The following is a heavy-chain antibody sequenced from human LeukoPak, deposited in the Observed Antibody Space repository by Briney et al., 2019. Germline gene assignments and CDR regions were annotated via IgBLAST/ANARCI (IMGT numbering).Heavy chain of an antibody. CDR1: GYSFTSYW. CDR2: IHPGDSDT. D-gene: IGHD1-14*01. J-gene: IGHJ3*02. CDR3: ARPESNAHDAFDI. V-gene: IGHV5-51*01. Sequence: GESLKISCKGSGYSFTSYWIGWVRQMPGKGLEWMGIIHPGDSDTRYSPSFQGQVTVSADKSISTAYLQWSSLKASDTAMYYCARPESNAHDAFDIWGQGTMVTVSS.